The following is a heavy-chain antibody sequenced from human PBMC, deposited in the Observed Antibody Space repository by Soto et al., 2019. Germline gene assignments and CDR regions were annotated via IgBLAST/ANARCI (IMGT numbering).Heavy chain of an antibody. D-gene: IGHD5-18*01. CDR2: ISGSGITT. CDR3: AKDRGYSYGYDAFDI. V-gene: IGHV3-23*01. Sequence: EVQLLESGGGLVQPGGSLRLSCAASGFTFSSYAMTWVRQAPGKGLEWVSAISGSGITTYYADSVKGRFTISRDNSKNTLYPQMNSLRAEDTAVYYCAKDRGYSYGYDAFDIWGQGTMVTVSS. CDR1: GFTFSSYA. J-gene: IGHJ3*02.